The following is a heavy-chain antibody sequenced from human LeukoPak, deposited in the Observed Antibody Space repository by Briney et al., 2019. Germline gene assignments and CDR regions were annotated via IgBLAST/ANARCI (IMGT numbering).Heavy chain of an antibody. CDR1: GYTFTGYY. CDR2: INPNSGGT. D-gene: IGHD6-6*01. V-gene: IGHV1-2*02. J-gene: IGHJ6*03. CDR3: ARDMYSSSSNYYYYYMDV. Sequence: ASVKGSCKASGYTFTGYYMHWVRQAPGEGLEWMGWINPNSGGTNYAQKIQGRVTMTRDTSISTAYMELSRLRSDDTAVYYCARDMYSSSSNYYYYYMDVWGKGTTVTVSS.